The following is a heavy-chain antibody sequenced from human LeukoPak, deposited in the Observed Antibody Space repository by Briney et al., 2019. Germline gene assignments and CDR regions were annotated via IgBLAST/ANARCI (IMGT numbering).Heavy chain of an antibody. CDR3: ARGPYSYDSSGAFDI. Sequence: SETLSLTCTVSGGSISNVHYNWGWIRQRPGKELELIGNIYYSGTTYYNPSLKSRVTISVDTSKNQFSLKLSSVTAADTAVYFCARGPYSYDSSGAFDIWGQGTMVTVSS. CDR2: IYYSGTT. V-gene: IGHV4-39*07. J-gene: IGHJ3*02. CDR1: GGSISNVHYN. D-gene: IGHD3-22*01.